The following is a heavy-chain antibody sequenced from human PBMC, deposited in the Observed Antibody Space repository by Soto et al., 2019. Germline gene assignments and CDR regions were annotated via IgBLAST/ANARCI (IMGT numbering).Heavy chain of an antibody. CDR1: GGSISSSSYY. D-gene: IGHD2-15*01. CDR2: IYYSGST. V-gene: IGHV4-39*01. J-gene: IGHJ6*03. Sequence: SSETLSLTCTVSGGSISSSSYYWGWTRQPPGKGLEWIGSIYYSGSTYYNPSLKSRVTISVDTSKNQFSLKLSSVTAADTAVYYCARGRYCSGGSCLSSYYMDVWGKGTTVTVSS. CDR3: ARGRYCSGGSCLSSYYMDV.